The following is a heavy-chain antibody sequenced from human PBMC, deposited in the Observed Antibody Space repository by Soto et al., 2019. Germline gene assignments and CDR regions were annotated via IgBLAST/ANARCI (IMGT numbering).Heavy chain of an antibody. D-gene: IGHD3-10*01. CDR3: ARGEYPSSYYYGSGSRSWFDP. CDR2: INAGNGNT. J-gene: IGHJ5*02. CDR1: GYTFTSYA. V-gene: IGHV1-3*01. Sequence: ASVKVSCKASGYTFTSYAMHWVRQAPGQRLEWMGWINAGNGNTKYSQKLQGRVTITRDTSASTAYMELSSLRSEDTAVYYCARGEYPSSYYYGSGSRSWFDPWGQGTLVTVSS.